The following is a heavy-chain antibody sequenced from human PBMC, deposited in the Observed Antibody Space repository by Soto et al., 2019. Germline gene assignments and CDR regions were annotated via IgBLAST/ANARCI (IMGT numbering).Heavy chain of an antibody. V-gene: IGHV1-69*06. CDR3: ARGRGYSDIYYYYGMDV. D-gene: IGHD5-18*01. Sequence: GASVKVSCKASGGTFSSYAISWVRQAPGQGLEWMGGIIPIFGTANYAQKFQGRVTITADKSTSTAYMELSSLRSEDTAVYYCARGRGYSDIYYYYGMDVWGQGTTVTVSS. J-gene: IGHJ6*02. CDR1: GGTFSSYA. CDR2: IIPIFGTA.